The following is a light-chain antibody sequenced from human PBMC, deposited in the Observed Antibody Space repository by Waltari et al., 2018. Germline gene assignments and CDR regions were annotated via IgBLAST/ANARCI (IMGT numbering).Light chain of an antibody. CDR3: ATWDGSLTAWV. CDR1: TSNIGRNF. J-gene: IGLJ3*02. V-gene: IGLV1-47*01. Sequence: QSVLTQPPSASGTPGQRVTISCSGRTSNIGRNFVYWYQQFPGTAPKLLVYRNNERPSGVPDRISGSKSGTSASLAISGLRSEDEADYYCATWDGSLTAWVFGGGTKVTVL. CDR2: RNN.